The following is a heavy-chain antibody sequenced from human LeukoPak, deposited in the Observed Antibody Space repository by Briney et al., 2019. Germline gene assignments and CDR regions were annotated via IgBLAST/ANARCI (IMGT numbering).Heavy chain of an antibody. Sequence: PSETLSLTCTVSGGSISSGGYYWSWIRQHPGKGLEWIGYIYYSGSTYYNPSLKSRVTISVDTSKSQFSLKLSSVTAADTAVYYCARDAGLAAAGYYYYYGMDVWGQGTTVTVSS. CDR2: IYYSGST. CDR1: GGSISSGGYY. D-gene: IGHD6-13*01. V-gene: IGHV4-31*03. CDR3: ARDAGLAAAGYYYYYGMDV. J-gene: IGHJ6*02.